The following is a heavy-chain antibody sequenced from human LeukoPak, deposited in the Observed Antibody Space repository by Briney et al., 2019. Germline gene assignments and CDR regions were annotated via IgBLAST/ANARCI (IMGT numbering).Heavy chain of an antibody. Sequence: GASVKVSCKASGYTFTSYGISWVRQAPGQGLEWMGWISAYNGNTNYAQKLQGRVTMTTDTSTSTAYMELRSLRSDDTAVYYCAREVYDSSGYYFFYYWGQGTLVTVSS. CDR1: GYTFTSYG. CDR2: ISAYNGNT. V-gene: IGHV1-18*01. J-gene: IGHJ4*02. CDR3: AREVYDSSGYYFFYY. D-gene: IGHD3-22*01.